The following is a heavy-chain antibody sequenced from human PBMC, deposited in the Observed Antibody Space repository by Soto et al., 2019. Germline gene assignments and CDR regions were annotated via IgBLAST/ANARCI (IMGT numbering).Heavy chain of an antibody. CDR2: ITITGDTT. D-gene: IGHD2-21*02. Sequence: EVQLVESEGGLVQPGGSLRLSCAASGFIFTTSDMSWVRQAPGKGLEWISSITITGDTTQYADSVKGRFTISRDNSRNTVYLQMNTLRADDTAVYYCSKGGGGDHGYWGQGTLVAVSS. CDR3: SKGGGGDHGY. V-gene: IGHV3-23*04. CDR1: GFIFTTSD. J-gene: IGHJ4*02.